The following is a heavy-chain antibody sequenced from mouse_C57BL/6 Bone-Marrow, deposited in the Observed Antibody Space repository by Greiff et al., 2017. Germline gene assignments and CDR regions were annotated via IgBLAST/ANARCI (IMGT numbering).Heavy chain of an antibody. V-gene: IGHV1-19*01. D-gene: IGHD3-2*02. J-gene: IGHJ3*01. CDR1: GYTFTDYY. CDR3: ARRLGGAY. Sequence: EVKLQESGPVLVKPGASVKMSCKASGYTFTDYYMNWVKQSHGKSLEWIGVINPYNGGTSYNQKFKGKATLTVDKSSSTAYRELNSLTSEDSTVYYCARRLGGAYWGQGTLVTVSA. CDR2: INPYNGGT.